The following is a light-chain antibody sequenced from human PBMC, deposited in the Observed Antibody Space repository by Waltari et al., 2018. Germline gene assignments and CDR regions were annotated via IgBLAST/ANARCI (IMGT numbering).Light chain of an antibody. CDR2: AVN. V-gene: IGLV2-14*03. Sequence: QSALTQPASVSGSPEQSITISCTGTSSDVGAFNYVSWYQQHPGKVPKRILYAVNKRPSGVSTRVSGSKAGKTASLTISGLQPEDEAYYYCSSYTSSSTVVFGGGTMLTVL. CDR1: SSDVGAFNY. J-gene: IGLJ2*01. CDR3: SSYTSSSTVV.